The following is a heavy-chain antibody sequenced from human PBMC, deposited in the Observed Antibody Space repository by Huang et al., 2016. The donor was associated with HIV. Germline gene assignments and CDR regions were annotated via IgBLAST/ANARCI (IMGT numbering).Heavy chain of an antibody. V-gene: IGHV3-21*01. D-gene: IGHD3-22*01. CDR1: GFTFSSSS. CDR3: ATAPPYYYDSSGYYYGQDY. CDR2: ISTSNSYI. J-gene: IGHJ4*02. Sequence: EVQLVESGGNLVNPGWSLRLSCAASGFTFSSSSMNWVRQAPGKGLEWVSSISTSNSYIYYADSVKGRFTISRDNSKNSLYLQMSSLRAEDTAVYYCATAPPYYYDSSGYYYGQDYWGQGTLVTVSS.